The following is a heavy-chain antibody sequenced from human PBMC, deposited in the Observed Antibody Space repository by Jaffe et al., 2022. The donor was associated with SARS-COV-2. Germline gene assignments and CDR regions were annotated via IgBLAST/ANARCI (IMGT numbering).Heavy chain of an antibody. CDR2: ISGGGSSI. D-gene: IGHD5-12*01. CDR3: AKSLGGFKYLDL. J-gene: IGHJ4*02. CDR1: GFTFSSYA. V-gene: IGHV3-23*04. Sequence: EVQLVESGGGLVQPGGSLRLSCAASGFTFSSYAMSWVRQAPGKGLEWVSGISGGGSSINYAGSVKGRFTISRDNSENTLSLQMNSLRVEDTAVYYCAKSLGGFKYLDLWGQGTLVTVSS.